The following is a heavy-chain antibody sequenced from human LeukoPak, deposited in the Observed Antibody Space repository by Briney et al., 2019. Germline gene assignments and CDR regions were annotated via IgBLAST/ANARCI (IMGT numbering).Heavy chain of an antibody. CDR2: VYSSGST. Sequence: PETLSLTCTVPGACCSNFYWSWIRQSPGKGLEWLGYVYSSGSTNYNPFLKSRVTISIDTSKKQFSLKLTSVTAADTAIYYCARGRYSDDYGSHWFDPWGRGTLVTVSS. J-gene: IGHJ5*02. V-gene: IGHV4-59*01. D-gene: IGHD3-16*01. CDR1: GACCSNFY. CDR3: ARGRYSDDYGSHWFDP.